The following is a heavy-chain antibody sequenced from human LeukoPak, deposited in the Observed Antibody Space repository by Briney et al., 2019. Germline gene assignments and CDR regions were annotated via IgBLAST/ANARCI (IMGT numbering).Heavy chain of an antibody. V-gene: IGHV3-11*04. CDR1: GFTFSDYY. CDR2: ISPRSNTI. J-gene: IGHJ4*02. CDR3: ARRIYYDNSGYRY. Sequence: GGSLRLSCAASGFTFSDYYMSWIRQAPGKGLEWISYISPRSNTIYYVDSVKGRFTISRDNAKNSLYLQMNSLRAEDTAVYYCARRIYYDNSGYRYWGQGTLVTVSS. D-gene: IGHD3-22*01.